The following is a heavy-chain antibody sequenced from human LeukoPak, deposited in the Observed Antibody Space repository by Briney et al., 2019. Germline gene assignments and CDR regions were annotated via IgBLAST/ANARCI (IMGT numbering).Heavy chain of an antibody. CDR3: ARGHIVVVIASSGDFDY. Sequence: GGSLRLSCAASGFTFSSYGMHWVRQAPGKGLEWVAVIWYDGSNKYYADSVKGRFTISRDNSKNTLYLQMNSLTTEDTAVYYCARGHIVVVIASSGDFDYWGQGTLLTVSS. D-gene: IGHD2-21*01. J-gene: IGHJ4*02. CDR2: IWYDGSNK. CDR1: GFTFSSYG. V-gene: IGHV3-33*01.